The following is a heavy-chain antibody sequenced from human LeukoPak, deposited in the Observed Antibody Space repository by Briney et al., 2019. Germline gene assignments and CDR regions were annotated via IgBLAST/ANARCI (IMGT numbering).Heavy chain of an antibody. Sequence: PGGSLRLSCAASGFTFTAFGMHWVRQAPGKGLEWVSSISSSSSYIYYADSVKGRFTISRDNSKNTLYLQMNSLRAEDTAVYYCARALTRGYLGAFDIWGQGTMVTVSS. CDR1: GFTFTAFG. CDR2: ISSSSSYI. J-gene: IGHJ3*02. D-gene: IGHD6-13*01. V-gene: IGHV3-21*01. CDR3: ARALTRGYLGAFDI.